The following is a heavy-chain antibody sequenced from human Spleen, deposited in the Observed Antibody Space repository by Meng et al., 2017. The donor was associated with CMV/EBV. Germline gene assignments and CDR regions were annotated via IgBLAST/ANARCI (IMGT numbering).Heavy chain of an antibody. CDR2: IKQDGSEK. CDR3: ETAYYDFWSGYWCMDV. J-gene: IGHJ6*02. V-gene: IGHV3-7*01. D-gene: IGHD3-3*01. Sequence: GESLKIFCAASGFTVSIYWMTWVRQAPGKGLEWVANIKQDGSEKYYVDSVKGRFTISRDNAKNSLYLQMYSLRAEDTAVYYCETAYYDFWSGYWCMDVWGQGTMVTVSS. CDR1: GFTVSIYW.